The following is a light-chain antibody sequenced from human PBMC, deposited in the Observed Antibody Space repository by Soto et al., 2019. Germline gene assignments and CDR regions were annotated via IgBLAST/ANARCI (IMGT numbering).Light chain of an antibody. J-gene: IGLJ1*01. CDR1: RSDVGGYNY. CDR3: SSYAGSNNFV. V-gene: IGLV2-8*01. CDR2: EVS. Sequence: QSVLTQPPSASGSPGQSVTISCTGTRSDVGGYNYVSWYQQRPGKAPKFIIYEVSKRPSGVPDRFSGSKSGNTASLTVSGLQAEDEADYYCSSYAGSNNFVFGTGTKVTVL.